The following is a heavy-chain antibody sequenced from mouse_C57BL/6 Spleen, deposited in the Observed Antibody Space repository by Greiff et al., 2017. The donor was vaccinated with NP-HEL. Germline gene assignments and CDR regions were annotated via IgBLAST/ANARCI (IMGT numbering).Heavy chain of an antibody. CDR2: INPGSGGT. CDR3: ARGGDTVVAHYYAMDY. V-gene: IGHV1-54*01. J-gene: IGHJ4*01. Sequence: QVRLQQSGAELVRPGTSVKVSCKASGYAFTNYLIEWVKQRPGQGLEWIGVINPGSGGTNYNEKFKGKATLTADKSSSTAYMQLSSLTSEDSAVYFCARGGDTVVAHYYAMDYWGQGTSVTVSS. D-gene: IGHD1-1*01. CDR1: GYAFTNYL.